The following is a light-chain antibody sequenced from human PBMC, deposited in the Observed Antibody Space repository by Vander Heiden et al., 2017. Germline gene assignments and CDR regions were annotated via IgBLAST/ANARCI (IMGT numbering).Light chain of an antibody. V-gene: IGLV2-23*02. CDR1: SSDVGGYNL. CDR3: CSYAGGSTWM. CDR2: EVS. J-gene: IGLJ3*02. Sequence: QSALTQPASVSGSPGQSITISCTGTSSDVGGYNLVSWYQQRPGKAPKLMTYEVSKRPSGVSNRFSGSKSGNTASLTISGLLAEDEADYYCCSYAGGSTWMFGGGTKLTGL.